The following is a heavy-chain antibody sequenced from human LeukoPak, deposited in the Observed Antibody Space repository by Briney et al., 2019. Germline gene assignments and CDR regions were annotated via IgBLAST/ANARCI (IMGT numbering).Heavy chain of an antibody. CDR1: GYTFTSYY. Sequence: ASVKVSCKASGYTFTSYYMHWVRQAPGQGLEWMGIINPSGGSTSYAQKFQGRVTMTRDTSTSTVYMELSSLRAEDTAAYYCASCSGGSCYSAYWGQGTLVTVSS. J-gene: IGHJ4*02. CDR3: ASCSGGSCYSAY. CDR2: INPSGGST. V-gene: IGHV1-46*01. D-gene: IGHD2-15*01.